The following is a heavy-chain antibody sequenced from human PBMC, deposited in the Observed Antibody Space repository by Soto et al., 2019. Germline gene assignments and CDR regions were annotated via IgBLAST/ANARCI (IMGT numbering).Heavy chain of an antibody. J-gene: IGHJ4*02. CDR2: IYSGGST. Sequence: GGSLRLSCAASGFTVSSNYMSWVRQAPGKGLEWVSVIYSGGSTYYADSVKGRFTISRDNSKNTLYLQMNSLRAEDTAVYYCAIEPAYYDSSGYSRYFDYWGQGTLVTVSS. V-gene: IGHV3-53*01. D-gene: IGHD3-22*01. CDR1: GFTVSSNY. CDR3: AIEPAYYDSSGYSRYFDY.